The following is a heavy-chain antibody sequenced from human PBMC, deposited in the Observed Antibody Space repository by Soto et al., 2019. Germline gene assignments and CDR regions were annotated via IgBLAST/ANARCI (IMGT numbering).Heavy chain of an antibody. Sequence: QVQLVQSGAEVKKPGASVKVSCKASGYTFTSYAMHWVRQAPGQRLEWMGWINAGNCNTKYSQKFQGRVTITRDTSASTAYMELSSLRSEDTAVYYCARANWFDPWGQGTLVTVSS. CDR2: INAGNCNT. CDR3: ARANWFDP. J-gene: IGHJ5*02. V-gene: IGHV1-3*01. CDR1: GYTFTSYA.